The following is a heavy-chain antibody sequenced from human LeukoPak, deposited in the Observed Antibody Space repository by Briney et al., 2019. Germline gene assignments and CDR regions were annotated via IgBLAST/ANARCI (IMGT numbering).Heavy chain of an antibody. V-gene: IGHV4-59*01. J-gene: IGHJ3*01. CDR1: GVSISSYY. Sequence: PSETLSLTCTVSGVSISSYYWSWIRQPPGKGLEWIGYIYYTGSTNYNPSLKSRVAISVDTSNNQFTLKLSSLIAADTAVYYCAREKYGDYVPNTLDVWGQGAMVTVSS. CDR3: AREKYGDYVPNTLDV. D-gene: IGHD4-17*01. CDR2: IYYTGST.